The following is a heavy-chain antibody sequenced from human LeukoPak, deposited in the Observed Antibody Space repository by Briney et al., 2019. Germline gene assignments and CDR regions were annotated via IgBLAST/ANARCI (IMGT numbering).Heavy chain of an antibody. CDR3: TRDTGGIGSYPDY. D-gene: IGHD1-26*01. Sequence: GGSLRLSCAASGFTFRNYWMTWVRQTPGKGLEWVANIKQDGSEKYFWDSVKGRFTISRDNAKNSVYLQMNSLRVEDTGVYCCTRDTGGIGSYPDYWSQGTLVTVSS. CDR2: IKQDGSEK. CDR1: GFTFRNYW. J-gene: IGHJ4*02. V-gene: IGHV3-7*01.